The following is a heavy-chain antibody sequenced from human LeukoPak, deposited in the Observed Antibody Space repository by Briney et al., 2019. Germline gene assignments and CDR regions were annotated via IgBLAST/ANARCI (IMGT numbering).Heavy chain of an antibody. CDR3: ARANSGSYLANYFDC. CDR2: ISSNGGST. CDR1: GFTFSSYA. D-gene: IGHD1-26*01. V-gene: IGHV3-64*01. J-gene: IGHJ4*02. Sequence: GGSLRLSCAASGFTFSSYAMHWVRQAPGKGLEYVSAISSNGGSTYYANSVKGRFTISRDNSKNTLYLQMGSLRAEDMAVYYCARANSGSYLANYFDCWGQGTLVTVSS.